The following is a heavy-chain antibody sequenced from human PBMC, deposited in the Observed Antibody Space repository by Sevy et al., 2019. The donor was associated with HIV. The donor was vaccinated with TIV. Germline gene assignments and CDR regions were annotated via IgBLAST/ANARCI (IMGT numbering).Heavy chain of an antibody. V-gene: IGHV3-21*01. CDR1: GFTFSSYS. CDR3: ARDEPLYYSN. Sequence: GGSLRLSCVASGFTFSSYSMNWVRQAPGKGLEWVSSISSSSSYIYYADSVKGRFTISRDNAKNSLYLQMNSLRAEDTAVYYCARDEPLYYSNWGQGTLVTVSS. D-gene: IGHD3-10*01. J-gene: IGHJ4*02. CDR2: ISSSSSYI.